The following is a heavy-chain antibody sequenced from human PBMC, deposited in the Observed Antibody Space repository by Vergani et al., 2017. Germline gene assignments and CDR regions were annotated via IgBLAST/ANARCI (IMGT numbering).Heavy chain of an antibody. D-gene: IGHD6-13*01. CDR3: AKDISWGIAAANDAFDI. V-gene: IGHV3-9*01. J-gene: IGHJ3*02. CDR2: ISWNSGST. CDR1: GFTFDDYA. Sequence: EVQLVESGGGLVQPGRSLRLSCTASGFTFDDYAMHWVRQAPGKGLEWVSGISWNSGSTGYADSVKGRFTISRDNAKNSLYLQMNSLRAEDTALYYCAKDISWGIAAANDAFDIWGQGTMVTVSS.